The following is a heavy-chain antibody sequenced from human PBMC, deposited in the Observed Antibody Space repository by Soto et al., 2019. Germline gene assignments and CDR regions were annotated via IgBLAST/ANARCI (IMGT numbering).Heavy chain of an antibody. CDR1: GFIFTDYA. CDR2: ITSSGGTT. Sequence: EGLLLESGGGLVQPGGSLRLSCAASGFIFTDYAVNWVRQAPGKGLEWVSAITSSGGTTHYADSVKGRFTISRDNSKNTFYLKMNSLRAENTAVYYCAKLRRNYYYYYGMEVWGQGTTVPVSS. CDR3: AKLRRNYYYYYGMEV. J-gene: IGHJ6*02. V-gene: IGHV3-23*01.